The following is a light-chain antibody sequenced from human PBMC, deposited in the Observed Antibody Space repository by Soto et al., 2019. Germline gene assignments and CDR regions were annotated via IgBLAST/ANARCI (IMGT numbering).Light chain of an antibody. CDR3: QQYNDWLALT. Sequence: EIVMTQSPATLSVSPGERATLSCRASQSVSSNLAWYQQKPGQAPRLLIYAATTRATGIPARFSGSGSGTEFTHTIISLRSEDFAVYYCQQYNDWLALTFGGGTKVEI. J-gene: IGKJ4*01. CDR1: QSVSSN. CDR2: AAT. V-gene: IGKV3-15*01.